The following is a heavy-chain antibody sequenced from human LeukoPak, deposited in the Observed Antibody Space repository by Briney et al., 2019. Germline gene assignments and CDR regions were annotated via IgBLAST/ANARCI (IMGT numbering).Heavy chain of an antibody. D-gene: IGHD3-3*01. CDR1: GGSISSYY. Sequence: SETLSLTCTVSGGSISSYYWSWIRQPPGKGLEWIGYIYYSGSTNYNPSLKSRVTISVDTSKNQFSLKLSSVTAADTAVYYCARRVIIISRDYMDVWGKGTTVTISS. CDR3: ARRVIIISRDYMDV. J-gene: IGHJ6*03. CDR2: IYYSGST. V-gene: IGHV4-59*08.